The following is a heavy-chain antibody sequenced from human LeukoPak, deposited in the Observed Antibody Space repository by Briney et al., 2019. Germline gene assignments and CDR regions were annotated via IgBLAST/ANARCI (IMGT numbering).Heavy chain of an antibody. J-gene: IGHJ4*02. V-gene: IGHV3-48*03. CDR1: GFTFSSYE. Sequence: GGSLRLSCAASGFTFSSYEMNWVRQAPGKGLEWVSYISSSGSTIYYADSVKGRFTISRDNAKNSLYPQMNSLRAEDTAVYYCASRFGSNYFDYWGQGTLVTVSS. D-gene: IGHD3-3*01. CDR2: ISSSGSTI. CDR3: ASRFGSNYFDY.